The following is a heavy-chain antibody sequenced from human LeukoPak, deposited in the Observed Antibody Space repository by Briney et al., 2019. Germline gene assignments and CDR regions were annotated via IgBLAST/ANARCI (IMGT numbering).Heavy chain of an antibody. CDR1: GGTVSSHY. J-gene: IGHJ4*02. V-gene: IGHV3-53*01. CDR2: VYSGGRT. CDR3: ARDTFGGDDF. D-gene: IGHD3-16*01. Sequence: GGSLRLSCAASGGTVSSHYMTWVRQAPGKGLEWVSVVYSGGRTYYADSVKGRFTVSRDNSKNTLYLQMNSLRAEDTAVYYCARDTFGGDDFWGQGTLVTVSS.